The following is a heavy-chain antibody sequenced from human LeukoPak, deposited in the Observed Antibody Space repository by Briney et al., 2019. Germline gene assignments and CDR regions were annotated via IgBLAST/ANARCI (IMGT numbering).Heavy chain of an antibody. D-gene: IGHD2-2*01. J-gene: IGHJ6*03. V-gene: IGHV4-31*03. CDR3: ARVSVVPAAIGYYYYMDV. Sequence: PSQTLSLTCTVSGGSISSGGYYWSWIRQHPGEGLEWIGYIYYSGSTYYNPSLKSRVTISVDTSKNQFSLKLSSVTAADTAVYYCARVSVVPAAIGYYYYMDVWGKGTTVTVSS. CDR2: IYYSGST. CDR1: GGSISSGGYY.